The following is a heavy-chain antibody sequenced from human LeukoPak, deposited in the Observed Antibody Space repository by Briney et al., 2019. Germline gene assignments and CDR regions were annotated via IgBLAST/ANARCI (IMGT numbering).Heavy chain of an antibody. V-gene: IGHV4-4*02. CDR3: ARVGNLYHYYYMDV. D-gene: IGHD1-14*01. CDR2: IYHSGST. CDR1: GGSISSSNW. J-gene: IGHJ6*03. Sequence: PSETLSLTCAVSGGSISSSNWWSWVRQPPGKGLEWIGEIYHSGSTNYNPSLKSRVTISVDKSKNQFSLKLSSVTAADTAVYYCARVGNLYHYYYMDVWGKGTTVTVSS.